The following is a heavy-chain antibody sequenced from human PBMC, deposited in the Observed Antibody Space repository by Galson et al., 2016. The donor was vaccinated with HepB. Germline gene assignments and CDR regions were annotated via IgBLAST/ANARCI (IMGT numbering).Heavy chain of an antibody. Sequence: SLRLSCAASGFSFNTYGMHWVRQAPGKGLEWVAVIWYDGSNKYYADSVKGRFTISKDNSKNTLYLQMNTLRAEDTAVYYCAKDPSSGWYKYYHGMDVWGQGTTVTVS. V-gene: IGHV3-33*06. D-gene: IGHD6-19*01. CDR1: GFSFNTYG. CDR3: AKDPSSGWYKYYHGMDV. J-gene: IGHJ6*02. CDR2: IWYDGSNK.